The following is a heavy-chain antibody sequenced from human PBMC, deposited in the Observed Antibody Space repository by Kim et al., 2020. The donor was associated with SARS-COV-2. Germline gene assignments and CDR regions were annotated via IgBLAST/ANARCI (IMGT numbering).Heavy chain of an antibody. J-gene: IGHJ4*02. CDR3: ARDDDWPTNYYVDY. Sequence: AQKLQGRVTMSTDTCTSTAYMELRSLRSDDTAVYYCARDDDWPTNYYVDYWGQGTLVTVSS. V-gene: IGHV1-18*01. D-gene: IGHD3-9*01.